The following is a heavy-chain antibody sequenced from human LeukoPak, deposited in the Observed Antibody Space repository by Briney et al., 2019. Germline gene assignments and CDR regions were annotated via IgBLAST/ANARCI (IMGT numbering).Heavy chain of an antibody. V-gene: IGHV1-46*01. CDR1: GYTFTSYY. Sequence: ASVKVSCKASGYTFTSYYMHWVRQAPGQGLEWMGIINPSGGSTSYAQKFQGRVTMTRDTSTSTVYMEPSSLRSEDTAVYYCARDPAKDTAMVDDAFDIWGQGTMVTVSS. J-gene: IGHJ3*02. CDR3: ARDPAKDTAMVDDAFDI. CDR2: INPSGGST. D-gene: IGHD5-18*01.